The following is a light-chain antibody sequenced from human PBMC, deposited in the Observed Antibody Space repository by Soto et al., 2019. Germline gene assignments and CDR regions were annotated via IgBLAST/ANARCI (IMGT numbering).Light chain of an antibody. J-gene: IGKJ4*01. Sequence: EIVLTQSPATLSLSPGERATLSYRASQSVSNYLACYQQKPGQAPRLLIYDASNRATGIPARFSGSASGTDVTLTISSLEPEDFAIYYCQQRSKWPLTFGGGTKVEIK. CDR1: QSVSNY. CDR2: DAS. V-gene: IGKV3-11*01. CDR3: QQRSKWPLT.